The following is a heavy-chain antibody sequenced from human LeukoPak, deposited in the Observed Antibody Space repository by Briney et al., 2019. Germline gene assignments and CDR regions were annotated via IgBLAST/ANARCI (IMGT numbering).Heavy chain of an antibody. D-gene: IGHD1-26*01. CDR1: GFSFSSSG. CDR2: IWYDGSNK. J-gene: IGHJ6*02. Sequence: GRSLRLAWAAAGFSFSSSGMHWVRQAPGKGLEWLAVIWYDGSNKYYSASAKGRFTISRDNSTNTPYLQMNSLRAEDTAVYYCATADTDSGTLYSYYGMDVWGQGTTVTVSS. CDR3: ATADTDSGTLYSYYGMDV. V-gene: IGHV3-33*02.